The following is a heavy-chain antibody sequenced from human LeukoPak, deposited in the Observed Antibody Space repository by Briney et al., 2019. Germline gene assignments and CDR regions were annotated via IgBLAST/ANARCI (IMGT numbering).Heavy chain of an antibody. V-gene: IGHV3-64D*06. CDR3: VRGTGY. J-gene: IGHJ4*02. CDR2: ISSNGDNT. Sequence: GGSLRLSCSVSGFTFSTYVMHWVRQALGKGLEYVSAISSNGDNTYYADSVKGRFTISSDNSKNTLYLQMSSLRADDTAVYYCVRGTGYWGQGTLVTVSS. CDR1: GFTFSTYV.